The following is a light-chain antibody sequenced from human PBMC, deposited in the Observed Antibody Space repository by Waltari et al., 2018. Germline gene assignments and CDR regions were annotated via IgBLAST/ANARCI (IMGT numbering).Light chain of an antibody. CDR1: QSISTY. Sequence: EIVLTQSPDTLSLSQGDTATLSCRASQSISTYLAWYQQRPGQAPRLLIYDASNRATGIPARFRGSGSGTDFTLTISSLEPEDFALYYCQHCSNWPPTFGQGTKLEIK. V-gene: IGKV3-11*01. CDR2: DAS. CDR3: QHCSNWPPT. J-gene: IGKJ2*01.